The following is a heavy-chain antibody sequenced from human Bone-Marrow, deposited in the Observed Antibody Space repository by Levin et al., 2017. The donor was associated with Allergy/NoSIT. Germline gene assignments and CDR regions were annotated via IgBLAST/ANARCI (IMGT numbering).Heavy chain of an antibody. Sequence: SETLSLTCAVSGSSISTGYYWGWIRQPPGKGLEWIGSIYLGGSTYYNPSLKSRVTISVDPSKNQFSLKLSSVTAADPAVYYCAWGLVRPTPVDYGDFPYYYYYMVVWGKGTTVTV. CDR1: GSSISTGYY. J-gene: IGHJ6*03. V-gene: IGHV4-38-2*01. D-gene: IGHD4-17*01. CDR2: IYLGGST. CDR3: AWGLVRPTPVDYGDFPYYYYYMVV.